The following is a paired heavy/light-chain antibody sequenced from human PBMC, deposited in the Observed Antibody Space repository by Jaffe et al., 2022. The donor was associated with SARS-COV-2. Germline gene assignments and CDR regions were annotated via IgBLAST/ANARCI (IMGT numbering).Light chain of an antibody. CDR1: QSLVYSDGNTY. J-gene: IGKJ1*01. CDR2: KVS. CDR3: MQGTHWPTT. V-gene: IGKV2-30*01. Sequence: DVVMTQSPLSLPVTLGQPASISCRSSQSLVYSDGNTYLNWFQQRPGQSPRRLIYKVSNRDSGVPDRFSGSGSGTDFTLKISRVEAEDVGVYYCMQGTHWPTTFGQGTKVEIK.
Heavy chain of an antibody. CDR2: ISAYNGNT. Sequence: QVQLVQSGAEVKKPGASVKVSCKASGYTFTSYGISWVRQAPGQGLEWMGWISAYNGNTNYAQKLQGRVTMTTDTSTSTAYMELRSLRSDDTAVYYCARVGDFWSGYWGDYYYGMDVWGQGTTVTVSS. J-gene: IGHJ6*02. CDR3: ARVGDFWSGYWGDYYYGMDV. D-gene: IGHD3-3*01. V-gene: IGHV1-18*01. CDR1: GYTFTSYG.